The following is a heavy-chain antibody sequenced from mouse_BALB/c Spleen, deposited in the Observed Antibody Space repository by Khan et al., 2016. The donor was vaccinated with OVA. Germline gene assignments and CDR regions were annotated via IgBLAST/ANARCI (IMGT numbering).Heavy chain of an antibody. CDR1: GYSFTNYI. D-gene: IGHD1-1*01. J-gene: IGHJ3*01. CDR3: ARDDGRSFWFAY. Sequence: VQLQQSGPELVKPGASVKMSCKASGYSFTNYIIHWVKQKPGQGLEWIGYINPYNDGAKYNEKFKGKATLTSDKSSSSAYMELSGLTSADSAVHYGARDDGRSFWFAYWGHGSLVTVSA. V-gene: IGHV1S136*01. CDR2: INPYNDGA.